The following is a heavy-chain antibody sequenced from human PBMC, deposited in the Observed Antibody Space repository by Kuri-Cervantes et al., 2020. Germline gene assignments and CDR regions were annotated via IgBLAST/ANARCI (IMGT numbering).Heavy chain of an antibody. V-gene: IGHV3-53*01. J-gene: IGHJ6*03. CDR1: GFNVSNSY. CDR3: ARGLGDYDFWSGYLQNHYYYMDV. CDR2: LYSSGDT. D-gene: IGHD3-3*01. Sequence: GESLKISCAASGFNVSNSYMSWVRQAPGKGLEWVSVLYSSGDTRYTDSVNGRFTVSRDTSKNSLYLQMNSLRAEDTAVYYCARGLGDYDFWSGYLQNHYYYMDVWGKGTTVTVSS.